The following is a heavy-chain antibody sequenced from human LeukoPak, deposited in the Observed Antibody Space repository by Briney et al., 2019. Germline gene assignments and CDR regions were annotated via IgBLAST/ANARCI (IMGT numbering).Heavy chain of an antibody. CDR2: INPNSGGT. D-gene: IGHD3-22*01. CDR3: ARAIVPVGAFDT. CDR1: GYTFTSYG. J-gene: IGHJ3*02. Sequence: ASVKVSCKASGYTFTSYGISWVRQAPGQGLEWMGWINPNSGGTNYAQKFQGRVTMTRDTSISTAYMELSRLRSDDTAVYYCARAIVPVGAFDTWGQGTMVTVSS. V-gene: IGHV1-2*02.